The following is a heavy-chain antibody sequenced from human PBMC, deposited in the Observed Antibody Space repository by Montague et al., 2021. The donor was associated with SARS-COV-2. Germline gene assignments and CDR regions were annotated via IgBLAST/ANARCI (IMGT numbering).Heavy chain of an antibody. V-gene: IGHV4-4*07. CDR2: ISSSGGI. Sequence: SETLSLTCTVSGSISGYYWTWIRQSAGKGLEWIGRISSSGGIHYXASLKSRVTMSLDTSKIQLSLKLSSVTAADTAVYYCARQYIGYNRRFDYWGQGALVTVSP. CDR1: GSISGYY. D-gene: IGHD5-12*01. CDR3: ARQYIGYNRRFDY. J-gene: IGHJ4*02.